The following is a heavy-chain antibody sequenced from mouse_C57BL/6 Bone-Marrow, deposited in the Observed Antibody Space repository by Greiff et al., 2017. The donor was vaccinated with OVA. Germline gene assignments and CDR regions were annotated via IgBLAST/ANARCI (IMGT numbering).Heavy chain of an antibody. V-gene: IGHV1-52*01. CDR2: IDPSDSET. CDR1: GYTFTSYW. Sequence: QVQLQQPGAELVRPGSSVKLSCKASGYTFTSYWMQWVKQRPIQGLEWIGNIDPSDSETHYNQKFKDQATLTVDKSSSTAYMQLSSLTSEDSAVYYCARSGLLLPFAYWGQGTLVTVSA. CDR3: ARSGLLLPFAY. J-gene: IGHJ3*01. D-gene: IGHD1-1*01.